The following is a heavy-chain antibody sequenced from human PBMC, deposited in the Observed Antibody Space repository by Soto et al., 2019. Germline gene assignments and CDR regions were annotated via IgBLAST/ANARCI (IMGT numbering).Heavy chain of an antibody. J-gene: IGHJ4*02. D-gene: IGHD5-18*01. V-gene: IGHV3-23*04. CDR3: AKDVYSYGYASFDY. CDR1: GFTFSSYG. Sequence: VQLVESGGGVVQPGRSLRLSCAASGFTFSSYGMHWVRQAPGKGLEWVAVISGSGGSTYYADSVKGRFTISRDNSKNTLYLQMNSLRAEDTAVYYCAKDVYSYGYASFDYWGQGTLVTVSS. CDR2: ISGSGGST.